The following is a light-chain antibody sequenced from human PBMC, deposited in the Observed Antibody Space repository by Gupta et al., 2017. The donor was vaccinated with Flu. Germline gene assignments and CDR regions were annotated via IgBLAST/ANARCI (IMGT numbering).Light chain of an antibody. J-gene: IGLJ1*01. CDR2: SNN. V-gene: IGLV1-44*01. CDR3: AAWDDSLTGSYV. Sequence: QSVLTQPPSASGTPGQRVTISCSGTSSNTGSNTVNWYQQLPGAAPKLLIYSNNKRPLGVPDRFSGSESGTSTSLAISGLQSEDEADYYCAAWDDSLTGSYVFGAGTKVTVL. CDR1: SSNTGSNT.